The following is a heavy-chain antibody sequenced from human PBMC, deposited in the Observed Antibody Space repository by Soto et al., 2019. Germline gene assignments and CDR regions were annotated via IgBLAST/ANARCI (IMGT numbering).Heavy chain of an antibody. CDR3: AKGYCSGGSCYSGLYYFDY. Sequence: RLSCAASGFTFGDYAMHWVRQAPGKGLEWVSGISWNSGSIGYADSVKGRFTISRDNAKNSLYLQMNSLRAEDTALYYCAKGYCSGGSCYSGLYYFDYWGQGTLVTVSS. J-gene: IGHJ4*02. V-gene: IGHV3-9*01. D-gene: IGHD2-15*01. CDR2: ISWNSGSI. CDR1: GFTFGDYA.